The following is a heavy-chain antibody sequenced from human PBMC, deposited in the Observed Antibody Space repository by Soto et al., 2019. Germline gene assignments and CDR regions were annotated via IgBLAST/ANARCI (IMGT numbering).Heavy chain of an antibody. CDR2: IYPGDPDT. V-gene: IGHV5-51*01. J-gene: IGHJ4*02. CDR3: ARLARTVLGTITLYPRGYFDY. CDR1: GYSFTSNW. D-gene: IGHD1-7*01. Sequence: LGESVKISCKTSGYSFTSNWIVWVLQMPGKGLEWLGIIYPGDPDTRYSPSFQGQVSISADKSISTAYLQWSSLKASDTAMYYCARLARTVLGTITLYPRGYFDYWGQGTMVTVSS.